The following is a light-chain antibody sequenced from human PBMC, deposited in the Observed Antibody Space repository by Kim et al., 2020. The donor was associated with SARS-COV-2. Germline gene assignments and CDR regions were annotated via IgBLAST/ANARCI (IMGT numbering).Light chain of an antibody. V-gene: IGLV1-47*01. Sequence: QSVLTQPPSASGTPGERVTIFCSGRNSNIGSIYVYWYQQLPGTAPRLLIYKNNQRPSGVPDRISGSKSGTSASLAISGLRSEDEADYYCAAWDDRLSGPTFGGGTQLTVL. CDR1: NSNIGSIY. J-gene: IGLJ2*01. CDR3: AAWDDRLSGPT. CDR2: KNN.